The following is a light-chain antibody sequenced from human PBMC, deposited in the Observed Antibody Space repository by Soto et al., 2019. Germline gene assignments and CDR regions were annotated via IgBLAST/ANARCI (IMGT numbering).Light chain of an antibody. CDR2: GAS. CDR3: QQYNSWSPIT. V-gene: IGKV3-15*01. Sequence: ILLTQSPSTLSWSPGERATLSWKASQSVSSYLAWYQKKPGQAPRLLLYGASTRATGIPARFSGSGSGTELTLTISSLQSEHYAVYYCQQYNSWSPITFGQGTRLEIK. J-gene: IGKJ5*01. CDR1: QSVSSY.